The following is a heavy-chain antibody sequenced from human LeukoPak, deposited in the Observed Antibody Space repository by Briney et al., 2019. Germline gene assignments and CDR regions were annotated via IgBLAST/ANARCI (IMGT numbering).Heavy chain of an antibody. CDR3: AKDFVGTGNFRGGDY. CDR2: IRSDGSDT. CDR1: GFTFSDTW. Sequence: GGSLRLSCAASGFTFSDTWMHWVRQAPGKGLGWVSRIRSDGSDTRYAESVKGRFTISRDNAKNTLYLQMNSLRAEDTALYYCAKDFVGTGNFRGGDYWGQGTLVTVSS. J-gene: IGHJ4*02. D-gene: IGHD1-1*01. V-gene: IGHV3-74*01.